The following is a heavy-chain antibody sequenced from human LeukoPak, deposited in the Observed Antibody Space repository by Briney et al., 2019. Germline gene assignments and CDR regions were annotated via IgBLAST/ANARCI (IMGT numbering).Heavy chain of an antibody. CDR2: ISPAGGTT. V-gene: IGHV3-23*01. CDR1: GFTFSSEA. D-gene: IGHD6-13*01. Sequence: GGSLRLSCAVSGFTFSSEAMGWVRQLPGGGLEWVSTISPAGGTTYYAESMKGRFTISRDNSKSTLYLQMNSLRVEDTAVYYCAKGYSSSLYYFDYWGQGTLVTVSS. J-gene: IGHJ4*02. CDR3: AKGYSSSLYYFDY.